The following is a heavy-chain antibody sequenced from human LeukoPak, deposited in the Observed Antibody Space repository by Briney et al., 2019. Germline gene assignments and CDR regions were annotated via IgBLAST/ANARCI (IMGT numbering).Heavy chain of an antibody. Sequence: PSETLSLTCAVYGGSLSGYYWSWIRQRQPPGKGLERIGGGNHRGSTHYNPSLNSRVAMSVDTSKDQFSLRLSSVTAADTAVYYCARCISGQCAAAEYWGQGTLVSVSS. CDR1: GGSLSGYY. J-gene: IGHJ4*02. CDR3: ARCISGQCAAAEY. D-gene: IGHD2-15*01. V-gene: IGHV4-34*01. CDR2: GNHRGST.